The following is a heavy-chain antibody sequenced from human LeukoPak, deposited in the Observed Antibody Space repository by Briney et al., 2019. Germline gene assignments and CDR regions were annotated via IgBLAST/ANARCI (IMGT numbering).Heavy chain of an antibody. D-gene: IGHD2-15*01. J-gene: IGHJ6*02. Sequence: GGSLRLSCAASGFTFSSYAMCWVRQAPGKGLEWVSAISDSGGSTYYADSVKGRFTISRDNSKNTLYLQMSSLRAEDTAVYFCVRGYSFGPYGMDVWGQGTTVTVSS. CDR1: GFTFSSYA. V-gene: IGHV3-23*01. CDR3: VRGYSFGPYGMDV. CDR2: ISDSGGST.